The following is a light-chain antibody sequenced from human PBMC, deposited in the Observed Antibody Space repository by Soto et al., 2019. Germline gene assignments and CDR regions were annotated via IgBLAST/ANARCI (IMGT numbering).Light chain of an antibody. J-gene: IGKJ1*01. CDR2: DAS. CDR3: HQYNTWT. CDR1: QSISSW. V-gene: IGKV1-5*01. Sequence: DIQMTQSPSTLSASVGDRVTITCRASQSISSWLAWYQRKPGKAPKLLIYDASDLESGVPSRFSGSGSGTEFTLTISSLQPEDFATYYCHQYNTWTFGQGTKVDIK.